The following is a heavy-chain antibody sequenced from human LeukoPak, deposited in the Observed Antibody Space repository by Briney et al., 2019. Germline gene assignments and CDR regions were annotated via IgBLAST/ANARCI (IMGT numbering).Heavy chain of an antibody. V-gene: IGHV3-74*01. J-gene: IGHJ4*02. Sequence: PGGSLRLSCAASGFTFSSHWMHWVRQAPGKGLVWVSRINSDGSTTTYADSVKGRFTISRDNANNTLYLQMSSLRAEDTAVYYCARERDRGSYRDDYWGRGGLVTVSS. CDR1: GFTFSSHW. CDR3: ARERDRGSYRDDY. D-gene: IGHD1-26*01. CDR2: INSDGSTT.